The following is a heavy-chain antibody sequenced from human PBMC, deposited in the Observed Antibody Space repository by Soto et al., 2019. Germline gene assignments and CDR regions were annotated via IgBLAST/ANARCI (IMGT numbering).Heavy chain of an antibody. D-gene: IGHD2-21*02. CDR2: IKQDGSEK. CDR3: ARDPIVVVTAIYSHHSYGTDV. J-gene: IGHJ6*02. V-gene: IGHV3-7*03. CDR1: GLSFERDW. Sequence: PGGSLRRCCAASGLSFERDWRGWARQAPGKRLEWVANIKQDGSEKYYVDSVKGRFTISRDNAKNSLYLQMNSLRAEDTAVYYCARDPIVVVTAIYSHHSYGTDVWGQGTTVTVSS.